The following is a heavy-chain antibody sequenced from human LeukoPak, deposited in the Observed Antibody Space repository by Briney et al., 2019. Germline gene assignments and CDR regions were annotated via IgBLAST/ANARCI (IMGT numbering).Heavy chain of an antibody. Sequence: GGSLRLSCATSGFTFSSYGIHWVRQAPGKGLEWVAVIWYDGSNKYYEDSVKGRFTISRDNAKSSLYLQMNSLRAEDTALYYCAKGINSGYDRFDYWGQGTLVTVSS. CDR3: AKGINSGYDRFDY. J-gene: IGHJ4*02. D-gene: IGHD5-12*01. CDR1: GFTFSSYG. CDR2: IWYDGSNK. V-gene: IGHV3-33*03.